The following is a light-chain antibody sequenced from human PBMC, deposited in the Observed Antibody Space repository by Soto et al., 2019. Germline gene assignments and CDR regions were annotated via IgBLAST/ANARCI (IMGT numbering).Light chain of an antibody. J-gene: IGLJ2*01. CDR1: SSDVGGYNY. CDR3: CSYAGSYTWV. Sequence: QSALTQPRSVSGSPGQSVTISCTGTSSDVGGYNYVSWYRQYPGKAPKIMIYDVTKRPSGVPDRFSGSKSGNTASLTISGLQAEDEADYYCCSYAGSYTWVFGGGTKVTVL. CDR2: DVT. V-gene: IGLV2-11*01.